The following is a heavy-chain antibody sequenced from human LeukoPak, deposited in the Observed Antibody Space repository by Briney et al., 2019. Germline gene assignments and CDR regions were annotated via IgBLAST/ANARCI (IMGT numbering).Heavy chain of an antibody. CDR3: ARDRLQLQS. CDR2: LYSSGDT. D-gene: IGHD5-24*01. Sequence: SETLTLTCIVSGGSISSYYWSWIRQPAGKGLEWIGRLYSSGDTNYNPSLKSRVTMSVDTSKNQFSLKLSSVTAADTAVYYCARDRLQLQSWGQGTLVTVSS. J-gene: IGHJ5*02. CDR1: GGSISSYY. V-gene: IGHV4-4*07.